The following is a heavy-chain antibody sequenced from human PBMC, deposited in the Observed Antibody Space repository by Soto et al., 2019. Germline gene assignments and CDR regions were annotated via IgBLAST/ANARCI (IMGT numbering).Heavy chain of an antibody. CDR2: ISYDGSNK. Sequence: GGSLRLSCAASGFTFSSYAMHWVRQAPGKGLEWVAVISYDGSNKYYADSVKGRFTISRDNSKNTLYLQMNSLRAEDTAVYYCAAKVVTVFYWGQGTLVTVSS. CDR1: GFTFSSYA. D-gene: IGHD2-15*01. J-gene: IGHJ4*02. V-gene: IGHV3-30-3*01. CDR3: AAKVVTVFY.